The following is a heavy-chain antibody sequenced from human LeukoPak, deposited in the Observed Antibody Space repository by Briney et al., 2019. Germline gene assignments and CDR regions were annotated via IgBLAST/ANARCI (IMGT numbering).Heavy chain of an antibody. D-gene: IGHD2-2*01. CDR1: GFTFSDYY. CDR2: ISSSGSTI. V-gene: IGHV3-11*04. CDR3: ARDCSSTSCYRTLDY. J-gene: IGHJ4*02. Sequence: GGSLRLSCAASGFTFSDYYMSWIRQAPGKGLEWGSYISSSGSTIYYADSVKGRFTISRDNAKNSLYLQMNSLRAEDTAVYYCARDCSSTSCYRTLDYWGQGTLVTVSS.